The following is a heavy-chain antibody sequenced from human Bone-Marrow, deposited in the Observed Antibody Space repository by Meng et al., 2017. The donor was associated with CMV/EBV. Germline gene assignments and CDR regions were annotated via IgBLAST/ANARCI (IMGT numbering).Heavy chain of an antibody. Sequence: TFSSYANSWVRQAPGQGLEWMGGIIPILGIANYAQKFQGRVTITADKSTSTAYMELSSLRSEDTAVYYCARDRATSIAARQIIWFDPWGQGTLVTVSS. D-gene: IGHD6-6*01. J-gene: IGHJ5*02. V-gene: IGHV1-69*10. CDR1: TFSSYA. CDR3: ARDRATSIAARQIIWFDP. CDR2: IIPILGIA.